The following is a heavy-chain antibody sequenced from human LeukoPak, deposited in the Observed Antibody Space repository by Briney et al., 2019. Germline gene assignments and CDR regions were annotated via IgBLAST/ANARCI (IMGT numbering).Heavy chain of an antibody. CDR3: ATSRNGAFFDY. J-gene: IGHJ4*02. Sequence: ASVKVSCKASGYIFTDYYMHWVRQAPGQELGWMGRINPNSGGTNYAQKFQGRVTMTRDTSISTAYTELSSLRSEDTATYYCATSRNGAFFDYWGQGILVTVSS. V-gene: IGHV1/OR15-1*01. D-gene: IGHD1-1*01. CDR2: INPNSGGT. CDR1: GYIFTDYY.